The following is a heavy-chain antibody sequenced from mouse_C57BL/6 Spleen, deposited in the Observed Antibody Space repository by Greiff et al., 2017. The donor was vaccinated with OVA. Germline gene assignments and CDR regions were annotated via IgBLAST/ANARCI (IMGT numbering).Heavy chain of an antibody. D-gene: IGHD2-4*01. V-gene: IGHV1-52*01. J-gene: IGHJ3*01. Sequence: QVQLQQSGAELAKPGASVKLSCKASGYTFTSYWMHWVKQRPGQGLEWIGNIDPSDSETHYNQKFKDKATLTVDKSSSTAYMQLSSLTSEDSAVYYCARFLYDYDGSWFAYWGQGTLVTVSA. CDR3: ARFLYDYDGSWFAY. CDR2: IDPSDSET. CDR1: GYTFTSYW.